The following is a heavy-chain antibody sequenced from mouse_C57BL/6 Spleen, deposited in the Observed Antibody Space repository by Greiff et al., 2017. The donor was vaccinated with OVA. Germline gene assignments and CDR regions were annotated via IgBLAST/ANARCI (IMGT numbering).Heavy chain of an antibody. D-gene: IGHD2-12*01. CDR3: ARHEGDYSLAWFAY. CDR2: FYPGSGSI. CDR1: GYTFTEYT. Sequence: VKVVESGAELVKPGASVKLSCKASGYTFTEYTIHWVKQRSGQGLEWIGWFYPGSGSIKYNEKFKDKATLTADKSSSTVYMELSRLTSEDSAVYFCARHEGDYSLAWFAYWGQGTLVTVSA. V-gene: IGHV1-62-2*01. J-gene: IGHJ3*01.